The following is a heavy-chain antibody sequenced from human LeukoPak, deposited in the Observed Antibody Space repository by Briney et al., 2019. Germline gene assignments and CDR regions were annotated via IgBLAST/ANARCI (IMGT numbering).Heavy chain of an antibody. J-gene: IGHJ4*02. CDR3: ARDLGGTYSSYFDY. V-gene: IGHV3-11*01. CDR1: GFTVSSNY. CDR2: ISSSGNTI. D-gene: IGHD1-26*01. Sequence: PGGSLRLSCAASGFTVSSNYMSWVRQAPGKGLEWVSYISSSGNTIYYADSVMGRFTISRDNAKNSMYLQMTNLRAEDTAVYYCARDLGGTYSSYFDYWGQGTLVAVSS.